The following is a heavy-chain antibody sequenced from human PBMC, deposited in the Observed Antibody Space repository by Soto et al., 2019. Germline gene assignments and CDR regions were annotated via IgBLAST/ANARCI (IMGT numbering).Heavy chain of an antibody. V-gene: IGHV1-46*01. CDR1: GYTFTSYY. D-gene: IGHD2-8*01. Sequence: SVKVSCKASGYTFTSYYMHWVRQAPGQGLEWMGIINPSGGSTSYAQKFQGRVTMTRDTSTSTVYMELSRLRSEDTAVYYCARAVLYGGNHKRGNWFDPWGQGTPVTVYS. CDR2: INPSGGST. CDR3: ARAVLYGGNHKRGNWFDP. J-gene: IGHJ5*02.